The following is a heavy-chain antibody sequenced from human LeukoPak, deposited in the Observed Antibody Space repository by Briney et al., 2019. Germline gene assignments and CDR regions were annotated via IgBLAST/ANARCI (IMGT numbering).Heavy chain of an antibody. CDR1: KFTFSSYA. CDR2: ISGSDGST. Sequence: QPGGSLRLSCGASKFTFSSYAMSWVRRAPGKGLEWVSTISGSDGSTYYADSVKGRFTISRDNAKNSLYLQMNSLRAEDTAVYCCARDFARAGDYHHFDYWGQGTLVTVSS. V-gene: IGHV3-23*01. D-gene: IGHD7-27*01. CDR3: ARDFARAGDYHHFDY. J-gene: IGHJ4*02.